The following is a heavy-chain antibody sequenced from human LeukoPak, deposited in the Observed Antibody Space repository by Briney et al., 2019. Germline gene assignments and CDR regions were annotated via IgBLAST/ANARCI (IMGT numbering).Heavy chain of an antibody. Sequence: PSETLSLTCTVSGGSISSYYWSWVRQPPGKGLEWVGYIYYSGSTNYHPSLKSRVTISVDTSKNQFSLKLSSVTAADTAVYYCASLLNGGVAHWFDPWGQGTLVTASS. CDR2: IYYSGST. CDR1: GGSISSYY. CDR3: ASLLNGGVAHWFDP. D-gene: IGHD7-27*01. V-gene: IGHV4-59*01. J-gene: IGHJ5*02.